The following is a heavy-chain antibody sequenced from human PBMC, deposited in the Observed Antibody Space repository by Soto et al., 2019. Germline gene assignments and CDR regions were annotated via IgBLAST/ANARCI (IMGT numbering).Heavy chain of an antibody. Sequence: ASVKVSCKASGGTFSSYAISWVRQAPGQGLEWMGGIIPIFGTANYAQKFQGRVTITADESTSTAYMELSSLRSEDTAVYYCARVKESKWPRPGLYYYYGMDVWGQGTTVTVSS. CDR3: ARVKESKWPRPGLYYYYGMDV. J-gene: IGHJ6*02. CDR2: IIPIFGTA. CDR1: GGTFSSYA. V-gene: IGHV1-69*13. D-gene: IGHD5-12*01.